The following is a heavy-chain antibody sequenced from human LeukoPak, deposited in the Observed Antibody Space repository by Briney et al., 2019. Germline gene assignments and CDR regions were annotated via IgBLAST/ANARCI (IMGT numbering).Heavy chain of an antibody. J-gene: IGHJ4*02. D-gene: IGHD3-10*01. V-gene: IGHV1-2*02. CDR1: GYTFTGYY. Sequence: ASVKVSCKASGYTFTGYYIHWVRQAPGQGLEWMGWINPGSGGTKYPQRFQGRVSMTRDTSISTAYLDLSRLTSDDTAVFYCARGRAEGGTIDYWGQGALVTVSS. CDR3: ARGRAEGGTIDY. CDR2: INPGSGGT.